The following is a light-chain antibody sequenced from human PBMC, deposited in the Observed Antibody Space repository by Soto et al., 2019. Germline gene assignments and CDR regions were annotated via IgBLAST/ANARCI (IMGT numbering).Light chain of an antibody. J-gene: IGKJ1*01. Sequence: DIQMTQSPSSLSASVGDRVTITCRASEGISHYLAWYQQKPGTVPKLLIYAASTLQTGVPSRFGGSGSGTDFTLTISSLQPEDVATYYCQRYNSAPWTFGHGTKVDIK. CDR3: QRYNSAPWT. V-gene: IGKV1-27*01. CDR1: EGISHY. CDR2: AAS.